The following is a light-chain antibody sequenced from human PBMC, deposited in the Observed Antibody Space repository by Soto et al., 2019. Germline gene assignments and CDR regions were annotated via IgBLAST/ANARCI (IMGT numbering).Light chain of an antibody. CDR1: TGPVTSGLY. CDR3: VPSVYGASD. CDR2: ETN. V-gene: IGLV7-46*01. Sequence: QAVVTQEPSLTVSPGGTVTLTCGSSTGPVTSGLYPYWFQQKPGQAPRTLIYETNNKYSWTPARFSGSLLGGKAALNLSSATPQDQADYFFVPSVYGASDFGGGTQVTVL. J-gene: IGLJ7*01.